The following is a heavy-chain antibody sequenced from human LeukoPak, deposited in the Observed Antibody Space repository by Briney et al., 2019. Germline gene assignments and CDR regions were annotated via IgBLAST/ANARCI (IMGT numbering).Heavy chain of an antibody. J-gene: IGHJ4*02. D-gene: IGHD6-19*01. CDR2: INHSGST. Sequence: SETLSLTCAVYGGSFSGYYWSWIRQPPGKGLEWIGEINHSGSTNYNPSLKSRVTISVDTSKNQFSLKLSSVTAADTAVYYCARIWYSSGWNRVLSFGFDYWGQGTLVTVSS. V-gene: IGHV4-34*01. CDR3: ARIWYSSGWNRVLSFGFDY. CDR1: GGSFSGYY.